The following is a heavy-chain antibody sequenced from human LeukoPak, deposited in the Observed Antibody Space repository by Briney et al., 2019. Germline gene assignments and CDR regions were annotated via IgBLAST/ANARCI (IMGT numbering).Heavy chain of an antibody. CDR3: AKDIGIALRGATFEN. CDR2: LSWNGATV. J-gene: IGHJ4*02. D-gene: IGHD3-10*01. CDR1: GFTLSNWP. Sequence: GGSLRLSCALSGFTLSNWPINWVRQAPGKGLEWVSGLSWNGATVGYADSVKGRFTISRDNTKNSLYLQMSSLKTEDTALYYCAKDIGIALRGATFENWGQGTLVTVSS. V-gene: IGHV3-9*01.